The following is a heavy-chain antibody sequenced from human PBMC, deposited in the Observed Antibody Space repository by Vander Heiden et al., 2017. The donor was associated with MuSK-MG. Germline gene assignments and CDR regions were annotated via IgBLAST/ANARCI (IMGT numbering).Heavy chain of an antibody. D-gene: IGHD3-22*01. CDR1: GFTFSNAW. CDR2: IKSKTAGGTT. CDR3: TTDRPYYYDSSGYYY. V-gene: IGHV3-15*01. Sequence: EVQLVESGGGVVKPGGSLRLSCAASGFTFSNAWMSWVRQAPGKGLEWVGRIKSKTAGGTTDYAAPVKGRFTNSRDDSKNTLYLQMNSLKTEDTAVYYCTTDRPYYYDSSGYYYWGQGTLVTVSS. J-gene: IGHJ4*02.